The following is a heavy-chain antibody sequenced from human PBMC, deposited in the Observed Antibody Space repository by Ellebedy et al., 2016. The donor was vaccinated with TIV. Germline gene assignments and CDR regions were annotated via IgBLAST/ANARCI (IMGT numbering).Heavy chain of an antibody. CDR3: ARDLDKTSGWYGGAAY. V-gene: IGHV3-30-3*01. D-gene: IGHD6-19*01. CDR2: ISYDGSSK. J-gene: IGHJ4*02. CDR1: GFPFSNYW. Sequence: PGGSLRLSCAASGFPFSNYWMHWVRQAPGKGLGWVAIISYDGSSKYYADSVKGRFTISRDNSMTTLSLEMNSLRAEDTAVYYCARDLDKTSGWYGGAAYWGQGTLVTVS.